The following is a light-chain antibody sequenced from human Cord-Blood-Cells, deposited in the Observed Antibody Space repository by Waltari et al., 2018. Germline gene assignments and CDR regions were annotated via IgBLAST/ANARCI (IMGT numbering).Light chain of an antibody. J-gene: IGLJ2*01. CDR2: KDS. CDR3: QSADSSGTYVV. Sequence: SYELTQPPLVSVSPGQTARSPCSGDALPKQSAYWYQQRPGQAPVLVIYKDSERPSGITELFSGSSSGKTVTLTISGVQAEDEADYYCQSADSSGTYVVFGGGTKLTVL. CDR1: ALPKQS. V-gene: IGLV3-25*03.